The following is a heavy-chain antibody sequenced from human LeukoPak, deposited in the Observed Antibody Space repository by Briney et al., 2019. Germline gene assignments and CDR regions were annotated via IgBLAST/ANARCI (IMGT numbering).Heavy chain of an antibody. CDR2: ISPSGSYI. Sequence: GGSLRLSCAASGFTFSSYSVSWVRQAPGKGLEWVSSISPSGSYIYYADSVQGRFTISRDNAKISLNLQMTSLRVEDTAVYYCARDRGEVVVPSHTIVPIRDGHPFDIWGQGTMVTVSS. CDR1: GFTFSSYS. J-gene: IGHJ3*02. D-gene: IGHD5-12*01. V-gene: IGHV3-21*01. CDR3: ARDRGEVVVPSHTIVPIRDGHPFDI.